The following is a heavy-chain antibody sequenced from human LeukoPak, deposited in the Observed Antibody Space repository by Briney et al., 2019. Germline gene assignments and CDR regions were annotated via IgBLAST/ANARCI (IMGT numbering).Heavy chain of an antibody. Sequence: SETLSLTCTVSGGSISSGGYYWSWIRQHPGKGLEWIGYIYYSGSTYYNPSLKSRVTISVDTSKNQFSLKLSSVTAADTAVYYCARVGAPKKSYDFWSGYYDYFDYWGQGTLVTVSS. J-gene: IGHJ4*02. D-gene: IGHD3-3*01. V-gene: IGHV4-31*03. CDR1: GGSISSGGYY. CDR2: IYYSGST. CDR3: ARVGAPKKSYDFWSGYYDYFDY.